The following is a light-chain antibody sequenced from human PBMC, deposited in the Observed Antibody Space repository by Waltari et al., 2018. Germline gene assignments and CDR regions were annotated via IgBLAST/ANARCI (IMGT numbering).Light chain of an antibody. CDR1: ALSKQY. Sequence: SYELTQPPSVSVYPGQTARITCSGDALSKQYAYWYQQKPGQAPVLLIYKDSQRPSGIPERFSASSSATTVTLTISGVQAEDEADYYCQSADSSSMYWVFGGGTKLTVL. V-gene: IGLV3-25*03. CDR2: KDS. CDR3: QSADSSSMYWV. J-gene: IGLJ3*02.